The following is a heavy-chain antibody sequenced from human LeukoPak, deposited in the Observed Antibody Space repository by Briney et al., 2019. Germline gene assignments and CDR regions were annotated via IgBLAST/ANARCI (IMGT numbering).Heavy chain of an antibody. J-gene: IGHJ5*02. D-gene: IGHD2-2*01. CDR2: FSGDGEST. Sequence: PGGSLRLSCAASGVTLRNYAMTWITQAPGKGLQWGSDFSGDGESTYYADSVRGRFTISRDNSKNTMYLQMNNLRAEDTAVYYCAKDMDCSSTGCYVFATWGQGTLVTVSS. CDR3: AKDMDCSSTGCYVFAT. V-gene: IGHV3-23*01. CDR1: GVTLRNYA.